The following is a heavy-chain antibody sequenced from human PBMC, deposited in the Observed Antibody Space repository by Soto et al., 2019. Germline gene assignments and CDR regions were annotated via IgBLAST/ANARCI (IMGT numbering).Heavy chain of an antibody. Sequence: ASVKVSCKASGYTFTSYGISWVRQAPGQGLEWMGWISAYNGNTNYAQKLQGRVTMTTDTSTSTAYMELRSLRSDDTAVYYCATYPGYCSSTSRYTIANYYYGMDVWGQGTTVTVSS. J-gene: IGHJ6*02. V-gene: IGHV1-18*04. CDR2: ISAYNGNT. CDR3: ATYPGYCSSTSRYTIANYYYGMDV. D-gene: IGHD2-2*02. CDR1: GYTFTSYG.